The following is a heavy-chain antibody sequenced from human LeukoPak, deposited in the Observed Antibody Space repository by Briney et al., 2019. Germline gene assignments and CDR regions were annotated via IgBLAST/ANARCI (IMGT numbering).Heavy chain of an antibody. CDR2: ISAYNGNT. CDR1: GGTFSSYA. D-gene: IGHD3-22*01. J-gene: IGHJ4*02. Sequence: ASVKVSCKASGGTFSSYAISWVRQAPGQGLEWMGWISAYNGNTNYAQKLQGRVTMTTDTSTSTAYMELSSLRSEDTAVYYCAREDYYDSGSNDYWGQGTLVTVSS. CDR3: AREDYYDSGSNDY. V-gene: IGHV1-18*01.